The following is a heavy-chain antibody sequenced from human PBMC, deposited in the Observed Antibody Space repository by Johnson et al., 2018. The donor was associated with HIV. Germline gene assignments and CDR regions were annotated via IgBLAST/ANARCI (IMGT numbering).Heavy chain of an antibody. Sequence: VQLVESGGGVVQPGRSLRLSCTASGFTFDDYAMHWVRPAPGKGLEWVSGISWNSGNIGYADSVKGRFTISRDNAKNSLYLQMNSLRAEDTALYYWAKEFSVGVSMTFDIWGQGTMVTVSS. CDR3: AKEFSVGVSMTFDI. J-gene: IGHJ3*02. CDR2: ISWNSGNI. CDR1: GFTFDDYA. D-gene: IGHD3-10*01. V-gene: IGHV3-9*01.